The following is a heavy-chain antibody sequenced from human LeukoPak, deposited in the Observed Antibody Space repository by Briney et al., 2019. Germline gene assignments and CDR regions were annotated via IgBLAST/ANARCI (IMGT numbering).Heavy chain of an antibody. V-gene: IGHV1-46*01. Sequence: GASVKVSCKASGYTFTSYYMHWVRQAPGQGLEWMGIINPSGGSTSYAQKFQGRVTMTRDTSTSTVYMELSSLRSEDTAVYYCASEDGYNLAHFDAFDIWGQGTMVTVSS. D-gene: IGHD5-24*01. CDR1: GYTFTSYY. J-gene: IGHJ3*02. CDR2: INPSGGST. CDR3: ASEDGYNLAHFDAFDI.